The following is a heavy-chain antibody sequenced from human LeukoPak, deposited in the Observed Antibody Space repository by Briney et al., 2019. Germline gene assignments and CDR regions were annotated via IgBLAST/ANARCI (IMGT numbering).Heavy chain of an antibody. D-gene: IGHD5-18*01. J-gene: IGHJ6*03. CDR2: INPKSRAT. CDR3: ARGVDTAVIPYYYYSMDV. V-gene: IGHV1-2*02. Sequence: ASAKVSCKASGYTFTYYYMHWVRQAPGQGLEWMGWINPKSRATNYAQNFQGRVTLTRDTSISTAYMELSSLRSDDTAVYYCARGVDTAVIPYYYYSMDVWGIGTTVTVSS. CDR1: GYTFTYYY.